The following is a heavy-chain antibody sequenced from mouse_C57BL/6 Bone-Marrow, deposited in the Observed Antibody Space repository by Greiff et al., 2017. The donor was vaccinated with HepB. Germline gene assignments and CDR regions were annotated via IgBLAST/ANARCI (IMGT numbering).Heavy chain of an antibody. Sequence: VKLQQPGAELVRPGTSVKLSCKASGYTFTSYWMHWVKQRPGQGLEWIGVIDPSDSYTNYNQKFKGKATLTVDTSSSTAYMQLSSLTSEDSAVYYCARGLRYGSSSFFDYWGQGTTLTVSS. V-gene: IGHV1-59*01. CDR1: GYTFTSYW. J-gene: IGHJ2*01. CDR2: IDPSDSYT. D-gene: IGHD1-1*01. CDR3: ARGLRYGSSSFFDY.